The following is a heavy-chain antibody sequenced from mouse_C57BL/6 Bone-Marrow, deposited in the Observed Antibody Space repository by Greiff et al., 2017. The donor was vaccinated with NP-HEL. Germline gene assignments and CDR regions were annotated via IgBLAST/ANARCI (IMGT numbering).Heavy chain of an antibody. D-gene: IGHD1-1*01. V-gene: IGHV1-63*01. Sequence: QVQLQQSGAELVRPGTSVKMSCKASGYTFTNYWIGWAKQRPGHGLEWIGDIYPGGGYTNYNEKFKGKATLTADKSSSTAYMQFSSLTSEDSAIYYCAREGTITTVVATGTRAMDYWGQGTSVTVSS. J-gene: IGHJ4*01. CDR3: AREGTITTVVATGTRAMDY. CDR1: GYTFTNYW. CDR2: IYPGGGYT.